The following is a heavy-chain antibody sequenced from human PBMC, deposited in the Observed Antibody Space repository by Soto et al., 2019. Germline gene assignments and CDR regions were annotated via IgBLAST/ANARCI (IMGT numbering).Heavy chain of an antibody. J-gene: IGHJ6*03. V-gene: IGHV1-69*13. CDR2: IIPIFGTA. D-gene: IGHD5-18*01. CDR3: ARAVGYSYGYGPISYYYYYYMDV. CDR1: GGTFSSYA. Sequence: SVKVSCKASGGTFSSYAISWVRQAPGLGLEWMGGIIPIFGTANYAQKFQGRVTITADESTSTAYMELSSLRSEDTAVYYCARAVGYSYGYGPISYYYYYYMDVWGKGTTVTVSS.